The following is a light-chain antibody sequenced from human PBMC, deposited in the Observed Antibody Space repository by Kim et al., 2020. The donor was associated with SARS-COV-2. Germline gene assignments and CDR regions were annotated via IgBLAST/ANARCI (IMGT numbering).Light chain of an antibody. V-gene: IGKV1-33*01. Sequence: SVGDRVTITCQASQDITNYLNWYQQKPGKAPKLLIYDASNLETGVPSRFSGSGSGTDFTFTTSSLQPEDIATYYCQQYDNLPSITFGQGTRLQIK. J-gene: IGKJ5*01. CDR2: DAS. CDR3: QQYDNLPSIT. CDR1: QDITNY.